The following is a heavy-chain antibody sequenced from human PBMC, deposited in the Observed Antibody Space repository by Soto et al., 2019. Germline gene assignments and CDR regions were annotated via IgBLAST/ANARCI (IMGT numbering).Heavy chain of an antibody. D-gene: IGHD5-18*01. Sequence: QLQLQESGPGLVKPSETLSLTCTVSGGSISSSSYYWGWIRQPPGKGLEWIGSIYYSGSTYYNPSLKSRVTISVDTSKNQFSLKLSSVTAADTAVYYCARRLSLSGYSYGYGYWGQGTLVTVSS. J-gene: IGHJ4*02. CDR2: IYYSGST. V-gene: IGHV4-39*01. CDR3: ARRLSLSGYSYGYGY. CDR1: GGSISSSSYY.